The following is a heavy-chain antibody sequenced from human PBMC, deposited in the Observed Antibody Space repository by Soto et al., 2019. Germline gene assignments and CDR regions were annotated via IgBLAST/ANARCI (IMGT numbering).Heavy chain of an antibody. V-gene: IGHV1-2*04. Sequence: SVKVSCKASGYTFTGYYMHWVRQAPGQGLEWMGWINPNSGGTNYAQKFQGWVTMTRDTSISTAYMELSRLRSDDTAVYYCARELVVVPAAIGSYYYYGMDVWGQGTTVTVSS. CDR3: ARELVVVPAAIGSYYYYGMDV. D-gene: IGHD2-2*02. CDR1: GYTFTGYY. CDR2: INPNSGGT. J-gene: IGHJ6*02.